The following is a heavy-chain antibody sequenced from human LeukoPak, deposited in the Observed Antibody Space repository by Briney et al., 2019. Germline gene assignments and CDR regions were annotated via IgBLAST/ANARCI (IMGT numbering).Heavy chain of an antibody. CDR2: IDPSGGST. D-gene: IGHD3-22*01. CDR1: GGTFSSYA. V-gene: IGHV1-46*01. J-gene: IGHJ4*02. CDR3: ARALNYYDSSGYLL. Sequence: ASVKVSCKASGGTFSSYAISWVRQAPGQGLEWMGIIDPSGGSTSYAQKFQGRVTMTRDTSTSTVYMELSSLRSEDTAVYYCARALNYYDSSGYLLWGQGTLVTVSS.